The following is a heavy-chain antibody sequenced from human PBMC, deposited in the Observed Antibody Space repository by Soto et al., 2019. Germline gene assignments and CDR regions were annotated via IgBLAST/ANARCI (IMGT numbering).Heavy chain of an antibody. J-gene: IGHJ4*02. Sequence: QVQLQESGPGLVKASETLSLTCFVSGGSVSSTYYYWSWIRQPPGKELEWIGYIYYSGRTDYKSSPKSRVPISLDPPKNQFPLKLISVPAGDTAVYYGARGGFSGRLSYFDYGAQGTLVTASS. CDR2: IYYSGRT. CDR3: ARGGFSGRLSYFDY. D-gene: IGHD3-16*01. CDR1: GGSVSSTYYY. V-gene: IGHV4-61*01.